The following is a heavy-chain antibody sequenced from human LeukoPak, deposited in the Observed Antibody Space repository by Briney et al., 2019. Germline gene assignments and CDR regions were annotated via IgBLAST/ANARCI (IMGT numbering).Heavy chain of an antibody. D-gene: IGHD3-3*01. CDR1: GGPFSGYY. CDR3: ARGESDFWSGFNWFDP. Sequence: SETLSLTCAVYGGPFSGYYWSWIRQPPGKGLEWIGEINHSGSTNYYPSLKSRVTISVDTSKNQFSLKLTSVTAADTAVYYCARGESDFWSGFNWFDPWGQGTLVTVSS. V-gene: IGHV4-34*01. J-gene: IGHJ5*02. CDR2: INHSGST.